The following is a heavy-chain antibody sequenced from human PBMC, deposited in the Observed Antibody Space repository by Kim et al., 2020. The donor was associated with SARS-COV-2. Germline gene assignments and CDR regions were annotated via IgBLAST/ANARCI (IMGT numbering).Heavy chain of an antibody. V-gene: IGHV4-31*03. CDR1: GGASTSANYF. CDR2: MYYSGTP. Sequence: SETLSLTCTVSGGASTSANYFWGWIRQQPGKGLEWIGYMYYSGTPYYNPSLKSRVTISRDTSTNTFSLRLTSVTAADTAVYYCAREVDAAGDSDAFDIWGQGTVVTVSS. D-gene: IGHD2-21*02. J-gene: IGHJ3*02. CDR3: AREVDAAGDSDAFDI.